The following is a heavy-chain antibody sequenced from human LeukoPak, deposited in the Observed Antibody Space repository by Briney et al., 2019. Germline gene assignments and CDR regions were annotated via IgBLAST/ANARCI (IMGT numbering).Heavy chain of an antibody. D-gene: IGHD3-22*01. CDR2: ISGSGGST. CDR1: GSTFSSYA. V-gene: IGHV3-23*01. CDR3: AKSRSSGYYYIWVY. Sequence: GSLRLSCAASGSTFSSYAMSWVRQAPGKGLEWVSVISGSGGSTYYADSVKGRFTISRDNSKNTLYLQMNSLRAEDTAVYYCAKSRSSGYYYIWVYWGQGTLVTVSS. J-gene: IGHJ4*02.